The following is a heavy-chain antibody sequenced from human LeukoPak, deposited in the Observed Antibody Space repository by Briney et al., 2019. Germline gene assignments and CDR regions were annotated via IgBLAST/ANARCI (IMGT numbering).Heavy chain of an antibody. CDR1: GFTFSSYS. V-gene: IGHV3-48*01. Sequence: GGSLRLSCAASGFTFSSYSMNWVRQAPGKGLEWVSYISSSSSTIYYADSVKGRFTISRDNAKNSLYLQMNSLRAEDTAVYYCARDRPDYSNYHYYMDVWGKGTTVTVSS. CDR2: ISSSSSTI. CDR3: ARDRPDYSNYHYYMDV. D-gene: IGHD4-11*01. J-gene: IGHJ6*03.